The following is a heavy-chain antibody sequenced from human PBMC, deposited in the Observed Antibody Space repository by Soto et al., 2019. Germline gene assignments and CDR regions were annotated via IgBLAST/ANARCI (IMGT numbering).Heavy chain of an antibody. D-gene: IGHD3-10*01. J-gene: IGHJ6*02. CDR2: ITSSSSYT. V-gene: IGHV3-11*05. CDR1: GSSFSDYY. Sequence: PGGSLRLSCAASGSSFSDYYMSWIRQSPGKGLEWLSYITSSSSYTHYADSVKGRFTISRDNAKNLLYLQMNSLRAEDTAVYYCAKVRKIWFGAYGLDVWGQGTTVTVSS. CDR3: AKVRKIWFGAYGLDV.